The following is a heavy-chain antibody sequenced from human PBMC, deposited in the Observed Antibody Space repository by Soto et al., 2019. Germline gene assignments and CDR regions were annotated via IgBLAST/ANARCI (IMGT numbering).Heavy chain of an antibody. CDR3: ARGRYYDFWSGYYFYMDV. CDR1: GYTFTSYD. CDR2: MNPNSGNT. Sequence: ASVKVSCKASGYTFTSYDINWVRQATGQGLEWMGWMNPNSGNTGYAQKFQGRVTMTRNTSISTAYMELSSLRSEDTAVYYCARGRYYDFWSGYYFYMDVWGKGTTVTV. J-gene: IGHJ6*03. V-gene: IGHV1-8*01. D-gene: IGHD3-3*01.